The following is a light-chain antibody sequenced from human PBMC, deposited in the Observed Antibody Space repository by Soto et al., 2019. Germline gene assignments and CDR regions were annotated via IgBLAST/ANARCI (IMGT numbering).Light chain of an antibody. Sequence: QSALTQPASVSGSPGQSITISCTGTSSDVGGSNFVSWYQQHPGKAPKLMVYEVTNRPSGVSNRFSGSKSGNTASLTISGLQAEDEADYYCSSYTISTTLAFGGGTKLTVL. J-gene: IGLJ2*01. CDR2: EVT. CDR3: SSYTISTTLA. V-gene: IGLV2-14*01. CDR1: SSDVGGSNF.